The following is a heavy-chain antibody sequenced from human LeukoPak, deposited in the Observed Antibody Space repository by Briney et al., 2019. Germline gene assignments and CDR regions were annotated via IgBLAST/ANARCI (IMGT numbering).Heavy chain of an antibody. Sequence: PGGSLRLSCAASGFTFSSYGMHWVRQAPGKGLEWVAVIWYDGSNKYYADSVKGRFTISRDNSKNTLYLQMNSLRAEDTAVYYCARYSDTGYSSSWYSTPFDYWGQGTLVTVSS. CDR1: GFTFSSYG. J-gene: IGHJ4*02. D-gene: IGHD6-13*01. CDR3: ARYSDTGYSSSWYSTPFDY. V-gene: IGHV3-33*01. CDR2: IWYDGSNK.